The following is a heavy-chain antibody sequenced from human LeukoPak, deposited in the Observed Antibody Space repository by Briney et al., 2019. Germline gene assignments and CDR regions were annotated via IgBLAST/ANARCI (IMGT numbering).Heavy chain of an antibody. Sequence: AASVKVSCKASGFTFIGYGFSWVRQAPGQGLEWVGWIGGYDGDRHYGENFQGRVTITTDTSTSTVYMEMRSLRSDDTAVYYCARDLWSVYDTGGYYRDFDYWGQGTLVTVSS. J-gene: IGHJ4*02. CDR2: IGGYDGDR. CDR3: ARDLWSVYDTGGYYRDFDY. V-gene: IGHV1-18*01. D-gene: IGHD3-22*01. CDR1: GFTFIGYG.